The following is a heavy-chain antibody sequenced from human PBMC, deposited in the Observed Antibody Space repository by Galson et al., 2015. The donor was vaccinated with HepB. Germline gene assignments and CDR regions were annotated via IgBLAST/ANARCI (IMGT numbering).Heavy chain of an antibody. V-gene: IGHV1-46*03. J-gene: IGHJ4*02. CDR3: TTDQTEDFLYWSGYLVH. CDR1: GYTFTSYY. Sequence: SVKVSCKASGYTFTSYYIHWVQQAPGQGLEWMGMIDPSGGTTSYALKFQGRVIMTRDTSTSTVYMELNNLKTEDTAVYYCTTDQTEDFLYWSGYLVHWGQGSLLTVSS. CDR2: IDPSGGTT. D-gene: IGHD3-3*01.